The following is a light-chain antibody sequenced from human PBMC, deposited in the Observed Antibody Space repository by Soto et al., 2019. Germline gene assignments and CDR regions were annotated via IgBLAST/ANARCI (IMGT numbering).Light chain of an antibody. Sequence: AVQVTQSPSSLSASVGDRVTITCRASQAIRNDLGWYQQKPGKAPKLLIYAASTLQSGVPSRFSGSGFGTDFTLTISSLQPEVFATYYCLQDFNYFSFGQGTRLEIK. CDR2: AAS. CDR1: QAIRND. J-gene: IGKJ5*01. CDR3: LQDFNYFS. V-gene: IGKV1-6*01.